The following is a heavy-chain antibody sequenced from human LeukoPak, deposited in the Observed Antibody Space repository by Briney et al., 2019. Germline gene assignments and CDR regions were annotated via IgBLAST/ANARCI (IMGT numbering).Heavy chain of an antibody. D-gene: IGHD3-3*01. J-gene: IGHJ5*02. CDR1: GGSFSGYY. CDR2: INHSGST. CDR3: ARGHTILGFDP. Sequence: SETLSLTCAVYGGSFSGYYWSWIRQPPGKGLEWTGEINHSGSTNYNPSLKSRVTISVDTSKNQFSLKLSSVTAADTAVYYCARGHTILGFDPWGQGTLVTVSS. V-gene: IGHV4-34*01.